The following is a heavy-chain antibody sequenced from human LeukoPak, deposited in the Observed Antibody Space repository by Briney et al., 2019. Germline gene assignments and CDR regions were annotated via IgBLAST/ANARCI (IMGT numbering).Heavy chain of an antibody. J-gene: IGHJ4*02. Sequence: SETLSLTSTVSGGSISSHYWSWIRQPPGKGLEWIGDIYYSGSTNYNPSLKSRVTISVDTSKNQFSLKLSSVTAADTAVYYCARGPPYSGSSRWGQGTLVTVSS. CDR3: ARGPPYSGSSR. CDR1: GGSISSHY. D-gene: IGHD1-26*01. CDR2: IYYSGST. V-gene: IGHV4-59*11.